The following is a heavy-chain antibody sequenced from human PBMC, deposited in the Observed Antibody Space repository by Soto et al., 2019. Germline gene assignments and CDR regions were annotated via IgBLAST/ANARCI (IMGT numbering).Heavy chain of an antibody. CDR2: INPSGGST. CDR1: GYTFTSYY. CDR3: ARLTVDEGEDY. V-gene: IGHV1-46*01. D-gene: IGHD3-16*01. J-gene: IGHJ4*02. Sequence: ASVKVSCKASGYTFTSYYMHWVRQAPGQGLEWMGIINPSGGSTSYAQKFQGRVTMTRDTSTSTVYMELSSLRSEDTAVYYRARLTVDEGEDYWGQGTLVTVSS.